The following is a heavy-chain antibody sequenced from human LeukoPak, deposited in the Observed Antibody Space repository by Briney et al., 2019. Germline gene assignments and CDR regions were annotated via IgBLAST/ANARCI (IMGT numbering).Heavy chain of an antibody. CDR3: ARVTGSSISSRSLLY. CDR2: INPYNGNT. Sequence: ASVKVSCKASGYTFTNYGITWVRQAPGQGPAWMGHINPYNGNTNYAQSLRGRVTMTTDTSSSTAYMELRSLTFDDTAVYYCARVTGSSISSRSLLYWGQGTPVTVSS. V-gene: IGHV1-18*01. CDR1: GYTFTNYG. D-gene: IGHD6-6*01. J-gene: IGHJ4*02.